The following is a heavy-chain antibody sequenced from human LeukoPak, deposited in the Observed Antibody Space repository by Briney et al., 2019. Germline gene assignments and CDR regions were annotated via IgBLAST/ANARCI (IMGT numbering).Heavy chain of an antibody. CDR3: ARVPGGGYNYGSYYYGMDV. J-gene: IGHJ6*02. Sequence: ASVKISCKASGYTFTSYGISWVRQAPGQGLEWMGLISAYNGNTNYAQKLQGRVTMTTDTSTSTAYMELRSLRSDDTAVYYCARVPGGGYNYGSYYYGMDVWGQGTTVTVSS. V-gene: IGHV1-18*01. CDR1: GYTFTSYG. CDR2: ISAYNGNT. D-gene: IGHD5-18*01.